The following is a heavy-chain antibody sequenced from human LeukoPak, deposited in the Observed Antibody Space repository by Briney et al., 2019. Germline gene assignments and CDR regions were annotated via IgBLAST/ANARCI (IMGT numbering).Heavy chain of an antibody. CDR1: GGSFSGYY. V-gene: IGHV4-34*01. CDR3: AGCSGGSWGLYYYYYMDV. CDR2: INHSGST. Sequence: SETLSLTCAVYGGSFSGYYWSWIRQPPGKGLEWIGEINHSGSTNYNPSLKSRVTISVDTSKNQFSLKLSSVTAADTAVYYCAGCSGGSWGLYYYYYMDVWGKGTTVTISS. J-gene: IGHJ6*03. D-gene: IGHD2-15*01.